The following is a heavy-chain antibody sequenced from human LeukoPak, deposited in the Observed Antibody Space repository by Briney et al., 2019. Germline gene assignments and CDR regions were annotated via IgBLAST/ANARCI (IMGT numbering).Heavy chain of an antibody. CDR2: INHSGST. CDR3: ARGSSSPWGGYYYYGMDV. Sequence: SETLSLTCAVYGGSFSGYYWSWIRQPPEKGLEWIGEINHSGSTNYNPSLKSRVTISVDTSKNQFSLKLSSVTAADTAVYYCARGSSSPWGGYYYYGMDVWGQGTTVTVSS. CDR1: GGSFSGYY. D-gene: IGHD6-6*01. J-gene: IGHJ6*02. V-gene: IGHV4-34*01.